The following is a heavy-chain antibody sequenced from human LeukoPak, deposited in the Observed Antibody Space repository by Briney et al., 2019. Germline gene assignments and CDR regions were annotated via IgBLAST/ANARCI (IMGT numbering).Heavy chain of an antibody. CDR3: ARGGNMITFGGVSNWFDP. D-gene: IGHD3-16*01. CDR1: GGSFSGYY. V-gene: IGHV4-34*01. J-gene: IGHJ5*02. Sequence: SETLSLTCAVYGGSFSGYYWSWIRQPPGKGLEWIGEINHSGSTNYNPSLKSRVTISVDTSKNQFSLKLSSVTAADTAVYYCARGGNMITFGGVSNWFDPWGQGTLVTVSS. CDR2: INHSGST.